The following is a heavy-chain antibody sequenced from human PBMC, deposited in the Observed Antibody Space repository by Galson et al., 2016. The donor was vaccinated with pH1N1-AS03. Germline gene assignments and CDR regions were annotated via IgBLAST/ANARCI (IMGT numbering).Heavy chain of an antibody. D-gene: IGHD2-15*01. Sequence: SVKVSCKATGGTFSDYGFSWVRQAPGQGLEWIGGIIPLFGAVNYAQKFQARVTISADESTSTAYMELSSLTAEDTALYYCASRYCSRGNSYSVRDYHFYGLDVWGLGTTVTVSS. J-gene: IGHJ6*02. CDR1: GGTFSDYG. V-gene: IGHV1-69*13. CDR2: IIPLFGAV. CDR3: ASRYCSRGNSYSVRDYHFYGLDV.